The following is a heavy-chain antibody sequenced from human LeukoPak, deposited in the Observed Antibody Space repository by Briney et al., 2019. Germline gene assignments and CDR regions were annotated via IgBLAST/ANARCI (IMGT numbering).Heavy chain of an antibody. CDR2: INPNSGGT. D-gene: IGHD3-10*01. J-gene: IGHJ3*02. CDR1: GYTFTGYY. V-gene: IGHV1-2*02. Sequence: GASVKVSCKASGYTFTGYYMHWVRQAPGQGLEWMGWINPNSGGTNYAQKFQGRVTMTRDTSISTAYMELSRLRSDDTAVYYCALFYYGSGSYSDAFDIWGQGTTVTVSS. CDR3: ALFYYGSGSYSDAFDI.